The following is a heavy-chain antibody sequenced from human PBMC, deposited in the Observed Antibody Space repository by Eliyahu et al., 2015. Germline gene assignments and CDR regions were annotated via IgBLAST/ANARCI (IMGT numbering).Heavy chain of an antibody. CDR2: ISFDGDNK. Sequence: QVQLVESGGGVVQPGRSLXLSCAASGFIYSSYAMPWVRQAPGKGLEGVAFISFDGDNKYYADSVKGRFTISRDDSKNTLYLQINSLRAEDTALYYCARDSSTANFDYWGQGTLVTVSS. V-gene: IGHV3-30-3*01. CDR1: GFIYSSYA. D-gene: IGHD5/OR15-5a*01. J-gene: IGHJ4*02. CDR3: ARDSSTANFDY.